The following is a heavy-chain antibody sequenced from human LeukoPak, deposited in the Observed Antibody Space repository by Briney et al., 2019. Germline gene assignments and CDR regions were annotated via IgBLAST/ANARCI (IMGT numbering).Heavy chain of an antibody. J-gene: IGHJ4*02. CDR2: INHSGST. V-gene: IGHV4-34*01. CDR3: ARGRGVFPQY. CDR1: GGSFSGYY. D-gene: IGHD2-21*01. Sequence: PSETLSLTCAVYGGSFSGYYWSWIRQPPGKGLEWIGEINHSGSTNYNPSLKSRVTISVDTSKNQFSLKLSSVTAADTAVYYCARGRGVFPQYWGQGTLVTVSS.